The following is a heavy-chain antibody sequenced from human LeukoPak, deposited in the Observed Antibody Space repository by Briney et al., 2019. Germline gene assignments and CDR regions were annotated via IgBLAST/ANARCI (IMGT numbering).Heavy chain of an antibody. D-gene: IGHD5-18*01. CDR3: ARGGYSYGYEYYFDY. CDR2: INPSGGST. J-gene: IGHJ4*02. Sequence: ASVKVSCKASGYTFTSYSISWVRQAPGQGLEWMGIINPSGGSTSYAQKFQGRVTMTRDTSTSTVYMELSSLRSEDTAVYYCARGGYSYGYEYYFDYWGQGTLVTVSS. V-gene: IGHV1-46*01. CDR1: GYTFTSYS.